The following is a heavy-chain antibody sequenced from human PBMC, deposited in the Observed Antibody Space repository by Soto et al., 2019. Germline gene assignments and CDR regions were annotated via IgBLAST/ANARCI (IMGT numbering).Heavy chain of an antibody. J-gene: IGHJ4*02. CDR1: GYTFTSYG. V-gene: IGHV1-18*01. CDR2: ISAYNGNT. CDR3: ARDKGPYDYIDIHSGPGEQGNWINFFDY. D-gene: IGHD3-16*01. Sequence: ASVKVSCKASGYTFTSYGISWVRQAPGQGLEWMGWISAYNGNTNYAQKLQGRVTMTTDTSTSTAYMELRSLRSDDTAVYYCARDKGPYDYIDIHSGPGEQGNWINFFDYWGQGTLVTVSS.